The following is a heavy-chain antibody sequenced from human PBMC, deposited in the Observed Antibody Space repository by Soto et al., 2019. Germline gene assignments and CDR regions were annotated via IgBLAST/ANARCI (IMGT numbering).Heavy chain of an antibody. CDR1: GFTFSSYA. V-gene: IGHV3-30-3*01. J-gene: IGHJ4*02. CDR2: IPYDGSNK. CDR3: ARGPRLNSSSASDY. Sequence: PGGSLRLSCAASGFTFSSYAMHWVRQAPGKGLEWVAVIPYDGSNKYYADSVKGRFTISRDNSKNTLYLQMNSLRAEDTAVYYCARGPRLNSSSASDYWGQGTLVTVSS. D-gene: IGHD1-20*01.